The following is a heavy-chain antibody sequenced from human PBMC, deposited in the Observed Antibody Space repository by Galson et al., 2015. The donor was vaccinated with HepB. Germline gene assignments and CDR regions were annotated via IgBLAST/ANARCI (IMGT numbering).Heavy chain of an antibody. D-gene: IGHD3-3*01. J-gene: IGHJ4*02. V-gene: IGHV1-46*01. Sequence: SVKVSCKASGSTFTSYYMHWVRQAPGHGLEWLGIINPSGGSTSYAQKFQGRVTMTRDTSTSTVYMEQSSLRSEDTAVYYCARAGILRLSPSDYWGQGTLVTVSS. CDR2: INPSGGST. CDR1: GSTFTSYY. CDR3: ARAGILRLSPSDY.